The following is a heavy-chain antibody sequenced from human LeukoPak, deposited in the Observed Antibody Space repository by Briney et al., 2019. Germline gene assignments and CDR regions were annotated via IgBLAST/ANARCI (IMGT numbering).Heavy chain of an antibody. D-gene: IGHD3-9*01. CDR1: GGSFSGYY. V-gene: IGHV4-34*01. CDR3: AGVRILTGYYYFDY. Sequence: SETLSLTCAVYGGSFSGYYWSWIRQPPGKGLEWIGEINHSGSTNYNPSLKSRVTISVDTSKNQFSLKLSSVTAADTAVYYCAGVRILTGYYYFDYWGQGTLVTVSS. CDR2: INHSGST. J-gene: IGHJ4*02.